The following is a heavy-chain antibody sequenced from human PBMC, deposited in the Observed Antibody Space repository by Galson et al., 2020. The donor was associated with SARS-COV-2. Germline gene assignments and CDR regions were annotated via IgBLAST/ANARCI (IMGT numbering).Heavy chain of an antibody. CDR2: FNTYNGNT. Sequence: GESLKISCKASGYTFRNHGISWVRQAPRQGLEWVGYFNTYNGNTKYAQKLQGRVTMTTDTSTSTAYLEVRSLTSDDTAVYYCARDWDLSTGRDYWGQGTLVTVSS. CDR3: ARDWDLSTGRDY. V-gene: IGHV1-18*01. CDR1: GYTFRNHG. J-gene: IGHJ4*02. D-gene: IGHD3-9*01.